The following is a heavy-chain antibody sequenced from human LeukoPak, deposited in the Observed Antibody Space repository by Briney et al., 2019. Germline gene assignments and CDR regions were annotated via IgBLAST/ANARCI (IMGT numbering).Heavy chain of an antibody. CDR1: GFTFDDYA. J-gene: IGHJ5*02. V-gene: IGHV3-9*01. D-gene: IGHD1-26*01. CDR2: ISWNSGSI. Sequence: PPGGSLRLSCAASGFTFDDYAMHWARQAPGKGLEWVSGISWNSGSIGYADSVKGRFTISRDNAKNSLYLQMNSLRAEDTALYYCAKGDSGSYRDNWFDPWGQGTLVTVSS. CDR3: AKGDSGSYRDNWFDP.